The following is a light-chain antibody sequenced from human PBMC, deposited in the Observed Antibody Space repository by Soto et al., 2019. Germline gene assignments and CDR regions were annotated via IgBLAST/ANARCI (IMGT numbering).Light chain of an antibody. CDR2: DNN. V-gene: IGLV1-51*01. J-gene: IGLJ1*01. Sequence: QSVLTQPPSASGTPGQRVTVSCSGSSSNIGNNYVSWYQQLPGTAPKLLIYDNNKRPSGIPERSSGSKSGTSETLVITGFQTGDEDDYYCGTWDSSLSVYVFGTGTKVTVL. CDR1: SSNIGNNY. CDR3: GTWDSSLSVYV.